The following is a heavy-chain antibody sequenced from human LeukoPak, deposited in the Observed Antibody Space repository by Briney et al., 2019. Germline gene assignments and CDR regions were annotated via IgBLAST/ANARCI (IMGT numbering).Heavy chain of an antibody. D-gene: IGHD5-12*01. J-gene: IGHJ4*02. CDR3: ARGDSYDTTIDY. V-gene: IGHV3-53*05. CDR1: GFTVSSNY. CDR2: IYSGGST. Sequence: PGGSLRLSCAASGFTVSSNYMSWVRQAPGKGLGWVSVIYSGGSTYYADSVKGRFTISRDNSKSTLYLQMNSLRAEDTAVYYCARGDSYDTTIDYWGQGTLVTVSS.